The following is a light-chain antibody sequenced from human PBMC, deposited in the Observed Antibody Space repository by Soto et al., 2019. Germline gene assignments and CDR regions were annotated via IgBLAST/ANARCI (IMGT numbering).Light chain of an antibody. CDR1: SRDVGGYNY. CDR2: DVS. CDR3: SSYTSSSTPL. J-gene: IGLJ2*01. V-gene: IGLV2-14*01. Sequence: QSALTQPASVSGSPGQSITISCTGTSRDVGGYNYVSWYQQHPGKAPKLMMYDVSNRPSGVSNRFSGSKSGNTASLTISGLQAEDEDDYYCSSYTSSSTPLFGGGNKLTVL.